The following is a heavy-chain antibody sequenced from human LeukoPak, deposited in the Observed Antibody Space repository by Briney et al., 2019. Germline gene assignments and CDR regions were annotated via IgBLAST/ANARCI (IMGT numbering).Heavy chain of an antibody. CDR2: ISRTSSTI. Sequence: GGSLRLSCAASGFSFSNCNMNWVRQAPGTGLEWVSYISRTSSTIYYADSVRGRFTISRDNAKNSLYLQMNSLRDDDTAVYYCARDMSGSDSHWGQGTLVTVS. V-gene: IGHV3-48*02. D-gene: IGHD5-12*01. CDR3: ARDMSGSDSH. CDR1: GFSFSNCN. J-gene: IGHJ4*02.